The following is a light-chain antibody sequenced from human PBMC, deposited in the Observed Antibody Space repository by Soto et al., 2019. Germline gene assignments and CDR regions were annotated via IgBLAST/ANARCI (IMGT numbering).Light chain of an antibody. CDR3: QQYESSWT. CDR1: QSLSSTF. Sequence: EIVLTQSPGTLSLSPGERATLSCRASQSLSSTFLAWYQHKPGQAPRVLIYGASRRATGIPDRFSGSGSGTDFTLTINRLEPEDFAVYYCQQYESSWTFGQGTKV. CDR2: GAS. V-gene: IGKV3-20*01. J-gene: IGKJ1*01.